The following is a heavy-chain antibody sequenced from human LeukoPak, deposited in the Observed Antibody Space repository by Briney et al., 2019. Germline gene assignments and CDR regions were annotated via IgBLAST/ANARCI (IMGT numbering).Heavy chain of an antibody. D-gene: IGHD5-24*01. CDR2: IIPIFGTA. V-gene: IGHV1-69*05. CDR3: AAVPSRNKRWLQFSYYYYMDV. J-gene: IGHJ6*03. CDR1: GGTFSSYA. Sequence: SVKVSCKASGGTFSSYAISWVRQAPGQGLEWMGGIIPIFGTANYAQKFQERVTITRDMSTSTAYMELSSLRSEDTAVYYCAAVPSRNKRWLQFSYYYYMDVWGKGTTVTVSS.